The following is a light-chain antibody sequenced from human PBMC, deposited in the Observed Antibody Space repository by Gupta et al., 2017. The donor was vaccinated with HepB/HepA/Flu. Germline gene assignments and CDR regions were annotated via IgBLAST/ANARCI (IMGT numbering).Light chain of an antibody. J-gene: IGKJ2*01. Sequence: IVMTQSTLSLAVTPGEPASISCRSSQTLLHSDGYHFLNWHVQKPGQSPHLLIYVASSRASGVPDRFNGSGSGTDFTLFISRVEAEDVGIYFCMQTLDTPYTFGQGTKLEI. CDR3: MQTLDTPYT. CDR1: QTLLHSDGYHF. CDR2: VAS. V-gene: IGKV2-28*01.